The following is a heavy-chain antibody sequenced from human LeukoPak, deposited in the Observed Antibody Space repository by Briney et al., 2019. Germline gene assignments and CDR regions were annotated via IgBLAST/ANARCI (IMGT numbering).Heavy chain of an antibody. CDR1: GYSISNDYY. CDR2: IYHSGST. J-gene: IGHJ6*04. Sequence: SETLSLTCAVSGYSISNDYYWGWIRQPPGKGLEWIGNIYHSGSTYYNPSLKSRLTISVDTSKNQFSLKVTSVTAADTAVYYCARDVAAAATRKENYYGLDVWGKGTTVTVSS. V-gene: IGHV4-38-2*02. D-gene: IGHD6-13*01. CDR3: ARDVAAAATRKENYYGLDV.